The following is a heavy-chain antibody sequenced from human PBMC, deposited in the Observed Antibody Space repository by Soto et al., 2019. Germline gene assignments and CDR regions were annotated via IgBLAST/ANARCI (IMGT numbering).Heavy chain of an antibody. Sequence: QGQLVQSGAEVKKPGASVKVSCKASGYTFSTYHMNWVRQAPGQGLEWMGIINPSDGRTTYSQNFQGRGTMTRDTSTSPVYMELSSLRSEDTAVYYCVRGGWVDPWGQGTLVTVSS. CDR1: GYTFSTYH. CDR2: INPSDGRT. J-gene: IGHJ5*02. CDR3: VRGGWVDP. V-gene: IGHV1-46*01.